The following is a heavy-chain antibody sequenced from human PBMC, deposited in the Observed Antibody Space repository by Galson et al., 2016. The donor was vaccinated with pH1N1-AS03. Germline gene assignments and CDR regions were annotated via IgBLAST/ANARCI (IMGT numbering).Heavy chain of an antibody. J-gene: IGHJ3*02. D-gene: IGHD3-3*01. Sequence: SLRLSCAASGFTFSSYAMTWVRQAPGKGLEWVSSISGSGGNTYYADSVRGRFTISRDNSKSTLYLQMNSLRGEDTASYYCAKDLRGIAILGVGGVFHIWGHRTLVTVSS. CDR3: AKDLRGIAILGVGGVFHI. CDR1: GFTFSSYA. V-gene: IGHV3-23*01. CDR2: ISGSGGNT.